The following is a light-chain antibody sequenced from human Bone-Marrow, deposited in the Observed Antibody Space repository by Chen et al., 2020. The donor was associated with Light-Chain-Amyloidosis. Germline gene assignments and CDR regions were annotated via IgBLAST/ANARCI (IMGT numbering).Light chain of an antibody. Sequence: QSVLTQPPSVSGAPGQRVTISCAGSSANIGTGYDVHWYQQPPGSAPKVVIYSNSNRPSGVPDRFSGSKSGTSASLVITGLLAEDEADYYCQSYDTTLSAPVFGGGTRLTVL. J-gene: IGLJ2*01. CDR2: SNS. CDR3: QSYDTTLSAPV. V-gene: IGLV1-40*01. CDR1: SANIGTGYD.